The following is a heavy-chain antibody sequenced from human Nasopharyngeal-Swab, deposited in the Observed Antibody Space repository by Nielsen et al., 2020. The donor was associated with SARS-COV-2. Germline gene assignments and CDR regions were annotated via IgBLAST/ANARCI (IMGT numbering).Heavy chain of an antibody. CDR2: IWYDGSNK. J-gene: IGHJ4*02. V-gene: IGHV3-33*01. CDR3: ARDLGENSSIDY. D-gene: IGHD3-16*01. Sequence: WIRQPPGKGLGWVGLIWYDGSNKYYADSVKGRFTISRDSSKNTLYLQMNSLRAEDTAVYYCARDLGENSSIDYWGQGTLVTVSS.